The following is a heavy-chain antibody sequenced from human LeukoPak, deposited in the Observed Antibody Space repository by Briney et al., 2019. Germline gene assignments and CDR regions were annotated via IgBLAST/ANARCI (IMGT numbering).Heavy chain of an antibody. CDR2: IYPGDSDT. V-gene: IGHV5-51*01. CDR1: GYTFTSYW. D-gene: IGHD2-15*01. CDR3: ARQVGYCSGGSCYEINYYGMDV. Sequence: GESLKISCKGSGYTFTSYWIGWVRQMPGKGLEWMGIIYPGDSDTRYSPSFQGQVTISADKSISTAYLQWSSLKASDTAMYYCARQVGYCSGGSCYEINYYGMDVWGQGTTVTVSS. J-gene: IGHJ6*02.